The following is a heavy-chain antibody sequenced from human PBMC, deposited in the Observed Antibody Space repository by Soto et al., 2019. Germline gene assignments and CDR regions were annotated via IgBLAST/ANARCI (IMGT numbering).Heavy chain of an antibody. CDR3: ARKYSSSSDNWLDP. V-gene: IGHV1-69*06. CDR2: IIPIFGTA. J-gene: IGHJ5*02. Sequence: ASVKVSCKASGGTFSSYAISWVRQAPGQGLEWMGGIIPIFGTANYAQKFQGRVTITADKSTSTAYMELSSLRSEDTAVYYCARKYSSSSDNWLDPCGQGTLVTVYS. CDR1: GGTFSSYA. D-gene: IGHD6-6*01.